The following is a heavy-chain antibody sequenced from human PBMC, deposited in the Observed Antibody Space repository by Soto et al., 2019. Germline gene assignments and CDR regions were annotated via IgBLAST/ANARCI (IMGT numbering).Heavy chain of an antibody. D-gene: IGHD1-26*01. CDR2: IYHSGST. J-gene: IGHJ4*02. Sequence: PSETLSLTCAVSGGSISSGGYSWSWIRQPPGKGLEWIGYIYHSGSTYYNPSLKSRVTISVDRSKNQFSLKLSSVTAADTAVYYCARDPSGSYYFDYGGQGTLVTVSS. V-gene: IGHV4-30-2*01. CDR3: ARDPSGSYYFDY. CDR1: GGSISSGGYS.